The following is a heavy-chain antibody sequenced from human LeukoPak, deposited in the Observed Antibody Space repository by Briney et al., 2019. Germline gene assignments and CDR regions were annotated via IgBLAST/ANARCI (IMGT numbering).Heavy chain of an antibody. CDR1: GGTFSSYA. CDR3: ARGAQWLVRGGHSSYYFDY. J-gene: IGHJ4*02. V-gene: IGHV1-69*13. D-gene: IGHD6-19*01. Sequence: SVKVSCKASGGTFSSYAISWVRQAPGQGLEWMGGIIPIFGTANYAQKFQGRVTITADESTSTAYMELSSLRSEDTAVYYCARGAQWLVRGGHSSYYFDYWGQGTLVTVSS. CDR2: IIPIFGTA.